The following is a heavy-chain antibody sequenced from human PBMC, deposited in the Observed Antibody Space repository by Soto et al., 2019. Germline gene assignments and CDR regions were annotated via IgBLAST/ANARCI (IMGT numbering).Heavy chain of an antibody. CDR2: FYKSGTT. CDR1: GDSINSYY. D-gene: IGHD3-22*01. J-gene: IGHJ3*02. Sequence: QVQLQESGPGLVKPSETLSFTCTVSGDSINSYYWSWIRQPPGKGLEWIAYFYKSGTTNYNPSLKSRVTISVDTSKNQFSLKLSSVTAADTAVYYCARTYDNSGPNSGGYAFDIWGHGTMLTVSS. CDR3: ARTYDNSGPNSGGYAFDI. V-gene: IGHV4-59*01.